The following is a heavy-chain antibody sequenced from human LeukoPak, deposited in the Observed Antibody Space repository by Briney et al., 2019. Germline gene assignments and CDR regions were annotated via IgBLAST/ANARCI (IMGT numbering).Heavy chain of an antibody. Sequence: ASVQVSCQASGSTFSSYAISWVRQAPGQGLEWMGGIIPIFGTANYAQKFQGRVTITADESTSTAYMELSSLRSEDTAVYYCARDPYYYYYGMDVWGQGTTVTVSS. J-gene: IGHJ6*02. CDR3: ARDPYYYYYGMDV. V-gene: IGHV1-69*13. CDR2: IIPIFGTA. CDR1: GSTFSSYA.